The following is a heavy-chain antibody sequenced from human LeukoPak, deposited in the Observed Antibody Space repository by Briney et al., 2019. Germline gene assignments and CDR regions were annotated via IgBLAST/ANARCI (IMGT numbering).Heavy chain of an antibody. CDR2: ISWNSGSI. V-gene: IGHV3-9*01. D-gene: IGHD3-10*01. J-gene: IGHJ3*02. CDR3: AKDGGYGSGSYYSDAFDI. Sequence: GGSLRLSCAASGFTFDDYAMHWVRQAPGKGLEWVSGISWNSGSIGYADSVKGRFTISRDNAKNSLYLQMNSLRAEDTALYYCAKDGGYGSGSYYSDAFDIWGQGTMVTVSS. CDR1: GFTFDDYA.